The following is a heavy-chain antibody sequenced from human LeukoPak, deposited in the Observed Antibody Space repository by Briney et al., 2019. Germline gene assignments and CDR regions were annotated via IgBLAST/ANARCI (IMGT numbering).Heavy chain of an antibody. D-gene: IGHD3-10*01. CDR1: GFSFTAYW. V-gene: IGHV3-7*01. J-gene: IGHJ4*02. Sequence: GGSLRLSCAASGFSFTAYWMSWVRQAPGKGLEWVANIKQDGDENYYVDSVMGRFTISRDNAKNSVYLEMTSLRAEDTAVYYCARDRGANYYGSLHLFDYWGQGTLATVSS. CDR3: ARDRGANYYGSLHLFDY. CDR2: IKQDGDEN.